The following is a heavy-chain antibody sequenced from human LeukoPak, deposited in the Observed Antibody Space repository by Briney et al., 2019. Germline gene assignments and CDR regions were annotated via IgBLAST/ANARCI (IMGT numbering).Heavy chain of an antibody. CDR2: IKHDESEK. V-gene: IGHV3-7*01. CDR1: GFTFRNAW. J-gene: IGHJ4*02. D-gene: IGHD3-16*01. CDR3: TRRLDD. Sequence: GGSQRLSCAASGFTFRNAWMNWARQAPGKGLEWVANIKHDESEKNYLDSVKGRFTISRDNAQNSLYLQMNGLRVEDTAVYYCTRRLDDWGQGTLVTVSS.